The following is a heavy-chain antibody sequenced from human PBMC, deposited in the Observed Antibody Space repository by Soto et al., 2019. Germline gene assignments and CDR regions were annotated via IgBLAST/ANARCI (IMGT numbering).Heavy chain of an antibody. CDR2: INPSGGST. CDR3: AREGLRFLEWADYYMDV. CDR1: GYTFTSYY. Sequence: ASVKVSCKASGYTFTSYYMHWVRQAPGQGLEWMGIINPSGGSTSYAQKFQGRVAMIRDTSTSTVYMELSSLRSEDTAVYYCAREGLRFLEWADYYMDVWGKGTTVTVSS. J-gene: IGHJ6*03. V-gene: IGHV1-46*03. D-gene: IGHD3-3*01.